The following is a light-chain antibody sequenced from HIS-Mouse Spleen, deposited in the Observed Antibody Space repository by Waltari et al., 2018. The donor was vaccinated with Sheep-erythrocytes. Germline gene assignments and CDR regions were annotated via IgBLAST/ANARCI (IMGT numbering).Light chain of an antibody. CDR2: QDS. Sequence: SYELTQPPSVSVSPGQTASITCSVDKLGDKYACWYQQKPGQSPVLVIYQDSKRPSGIPERFSGSNSGNTATLTISGTQAMDEADYYCQAWDSSLYVFGTGTKVTVL. CDR1: KLGDKY. CDR3: QAWDSSLYV. J-gene: IGLJ1*01. V-gene: IGLV3-1*01.